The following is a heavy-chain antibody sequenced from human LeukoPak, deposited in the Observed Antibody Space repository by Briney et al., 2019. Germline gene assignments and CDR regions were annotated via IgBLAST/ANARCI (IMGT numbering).Heavy chain of an antibody. Sequence: GSLRLSCAASGYTFTSYAMHWVRQAPGQRLEWMGWINAGNGNTKYSQKFQGRVTITRDTSASTAYMELSSLRSEDTAVYYCARGDPWSGPYYYYGMDVWGQGTTVTVSS. CDR2: INAGNGNT. D-gene: IGHD3-3*01. V-gene: IGHV1-3*01. J-gene: IGHJ6*02. CDR1: GYTFTSYA. CDR3: ARGDPWSGPYYYYGMDV.